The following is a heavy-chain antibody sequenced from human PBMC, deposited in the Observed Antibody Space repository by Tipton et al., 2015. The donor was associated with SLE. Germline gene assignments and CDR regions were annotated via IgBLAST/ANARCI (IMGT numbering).Heavy chain of an antibody. D-gene: IGHD6-6*01. J-gene: IGHJ3*02. Sequence: GSLRLSCAASGFTVSSNYMSWVRQAPGKGLEWVSVIYSGGSTYYADSVKGRFTISRDNSKNTLYLQMNSLRAEDTAVYYCAKEGDEYSSSSDAFDIWGQGTMVTVSS. CDR2: IYSGGST. CDR3: AKEGDEYSSSSDAFDI. CDR1: GFTVSSNY. V-gene: IGHV3-53*01.